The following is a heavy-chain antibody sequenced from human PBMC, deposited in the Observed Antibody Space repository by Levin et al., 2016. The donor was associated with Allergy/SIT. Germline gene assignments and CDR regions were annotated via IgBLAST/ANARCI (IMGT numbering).Heavy chain of an antibody. CDR1: GGSFSSYV. Sequence: SVKVSCKAAGGSFSSYVISWVRQAPGQGLDWMGGIIPIFDTPTYAQKFQGRVTITADESTSTAYMELRSLRSEDTAVYYCARDGAAETHFQLDPWGQGTLVTVSS. D-gene: IGHD3-3*02. CDR3: ARDGAAETHFQLDP. CDR2: IIPIFDTP. J-gene: IGHJ5*02. V-gene: IGHV1-69*13.